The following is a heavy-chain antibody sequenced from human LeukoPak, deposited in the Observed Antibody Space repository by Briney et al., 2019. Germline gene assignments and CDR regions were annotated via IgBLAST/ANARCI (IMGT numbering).Heavy chain of an antibody. Sequence: GGALRLSCAASGYTFSTYAMSWVRQAPGKGLEWVSSISGSGGSTYYAASVMGRLTISRDNTKNTLYMQMNTQIAEDTAVYYCARLPALVYFDYWGQGTLVTVSS. D-gene: IGHD5-12*01. CDR2: ISGSGGST. V-gene: IGHV3-23*01. CDR3: ARLPALVYFDY. J-gene: IGHJ4*02. CDR1: GYTFSTYA.